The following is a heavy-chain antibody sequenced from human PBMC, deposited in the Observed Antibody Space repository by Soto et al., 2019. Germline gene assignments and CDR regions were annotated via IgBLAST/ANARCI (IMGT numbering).Heavy chain of an antibody. Sequence: QVQLQESGPGLVKPSGTLSLTCAVSGGSISSSNWWSWVRQPPGKGLEWIGEIYHSGSNNYNPSLKSRVTVSVDKSMNQSSLKLSSGTAADTAVCYCARGVATIVRGTPDNWFDPWGQGTLVTVSS. J-gene: IGHJ5*02. CDR1: GGSISSSNW. CDR2: IYHSGSN. D-gene: IGHD3-10*01. V-gene: IGHV4-4*02. CDR3: ARGVATIVRGTPDNWFDP.